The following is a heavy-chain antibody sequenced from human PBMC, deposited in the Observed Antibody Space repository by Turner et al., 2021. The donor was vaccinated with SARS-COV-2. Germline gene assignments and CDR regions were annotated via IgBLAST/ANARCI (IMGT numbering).Heavy chain of an antibody. CDR3: ARDPNAGYYYMDV. Sequence: QVQLVESGGGVVQPGRSLSLSCAASGFTFSSYGMHWVRQAPGKGLEWVAVIWYDGSNKYYADSVKGRFTISRDNSKNTLYLQMNSLTAEDTAVYYCARDPNAGYYYMDVWGKGTTVTVSS. D-gene: IGHD2-8*01. V-gene: IGHV3-33*01. CDR2: IWYDGSNK. J-gene: IGHJ6*03. CDR1: GFTFSSYG.